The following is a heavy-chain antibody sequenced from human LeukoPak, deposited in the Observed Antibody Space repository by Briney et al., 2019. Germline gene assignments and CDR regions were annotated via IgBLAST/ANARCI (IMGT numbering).Heavy chain of an antibody. J-gene: IGHJ4*02. CDR2: INPNSGGT. Sequence: ASVKVSCKASGYTFSDYYMHWVRQAPGQGLVWMGRINPNSGGTNYAQKFQGRVTMTRDTSTSTASMELGRLTSDDTAVYYCARDVGSGYSDGFDHWGQGTPVTVSS. CDR3: ARDVGSGYSDGFDH. V-gene: IGHV1-2*06. CDR1: GYTFSDYY. D-gene: IGHD5-12*01.